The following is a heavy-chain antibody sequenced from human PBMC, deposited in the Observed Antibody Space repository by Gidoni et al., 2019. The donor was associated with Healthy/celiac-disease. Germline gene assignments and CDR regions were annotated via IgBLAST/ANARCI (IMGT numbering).Heavy chain of an antibody. CDR2: IYHSGST. D-gene: IGHD3-16*01. CDR1: GYSISSGYY. J-gene: IGHJ4*02. V-gene: IGHV4-38-2*01. Sequence: QVQLQESGPGLVKPSETLSLTCAVSGYSISSGYYWGWIRQPPGKGLEWIGSIYHSGSTYYNPSLKSRVTISVDTSKNQFSLKLSSVTAADTAVYYCASGGATGYWGQGTLVTVSS. CDR3: ASGGATGY.